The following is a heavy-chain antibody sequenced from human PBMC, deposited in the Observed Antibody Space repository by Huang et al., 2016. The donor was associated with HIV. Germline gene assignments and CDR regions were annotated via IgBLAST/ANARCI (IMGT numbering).Heavy chain of an antibody. CDR2: SSYDGSNK. CDR1: RFTFSNYA. Sequence: QVQLVESGGGVVQPGRSLRLSCAASRFTFSNYAMHWVRQAPGKGLEGVAVSSYDGSNKYYADSVKGRFTISRDNSKNTLYLQMNSLRAEDTAVYYCARDLWLRDLYYYYYMDVWGKGTTVTVSS. V-gene: IGHV3-30-3*01. CDR3: ARDLWLRDLYYYYYMDV. J-gene: IGHJ6*03. D-gene: IGHD5-12*01.